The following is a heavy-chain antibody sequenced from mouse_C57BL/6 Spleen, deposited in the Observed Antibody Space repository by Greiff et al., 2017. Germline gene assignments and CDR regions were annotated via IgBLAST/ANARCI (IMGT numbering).Heavy chain of an antibody. Sequence: VQLQQPGAELVKPGASVKLSCKASGYTFTSYWMHWVKQRPGQGLEWIGMIHPNSGSTNYNEKFKSKATLTVDKSSSTAYMQLSSLTSEDSAVYYCARTLYDGYLAWFAYWGRGTLVTVSA. CDR2: IHPNSGST. J-gene: IGHJ3*01. CDR3: ARTLYDGYLAWFAY. CDR1: GYTFTSYW. D-gene: IGHD2-3*01. V-gene: IGHV1-64*01.